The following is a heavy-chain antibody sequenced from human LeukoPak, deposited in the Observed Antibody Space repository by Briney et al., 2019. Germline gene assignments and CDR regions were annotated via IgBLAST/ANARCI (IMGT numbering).Heavy chain of an antibody. V-gene: IGHV3-30-3*01. Sequence: GGSLRLSCAASGFTFSSYAMHWVRQAPGKGLEWVAVISYDGSNKYYADSVKGRFTISRDNSKNTLYLQMNSLRAEDTAVYYCARDPYDGGGYGAFDIWGRGTMVTVSS. D-gene: IGHD3-22*01. J-gene: IGHJ3*02. CDR1: GFTFSSYA. CDR3: ARDPYDGGGYGAFDI. CDR2: ISYDGSNK.